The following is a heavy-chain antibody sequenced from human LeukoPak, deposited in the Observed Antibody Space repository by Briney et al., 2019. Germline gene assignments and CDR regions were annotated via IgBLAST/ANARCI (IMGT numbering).Heavy chain of an antibody. Sequence: GGSLRLSCAASGFTFRSYGMHWVRQAPGKGPEWVAFIRHDGSNKYYADSVKGRFTISRDNSKNTVYLQMNSLRAEDTAVYYCASPGGDFWSGYSPFDYWGQGTLVTVSS. J-gene: IGHJ4*02. CDR1: GFTFRSYG. D-gene: IGHD3-3*01. CDR3: ASPGGDFWSGYSPFDY. V-gene: IGHV3-30*02. CDR2: IRHDGSNK.